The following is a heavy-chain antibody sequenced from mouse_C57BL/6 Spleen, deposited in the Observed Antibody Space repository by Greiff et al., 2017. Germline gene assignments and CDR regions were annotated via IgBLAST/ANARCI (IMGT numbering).Heavy chain of an antibody. CDR3: ARRGYYYGSSRDYAMDY. Sequence: EVKLMESGGGLVKPGASLKLSCAASGFTFSSYTMSWVRQTPEKRLEWVATISGGGGNTYYPDRVKGRFTISRDNAKNTLYLQMSSLKSEDTALYYCARRGYYYGSSRDYAMDYWGQGTSVTVSS. CDR1: GFTFSSYT. D-gene: IGHD1-1*01. V-gene: IGHV5-9*01. J-gene: IGHJ4*01. CDR2: ISGGGGNT.